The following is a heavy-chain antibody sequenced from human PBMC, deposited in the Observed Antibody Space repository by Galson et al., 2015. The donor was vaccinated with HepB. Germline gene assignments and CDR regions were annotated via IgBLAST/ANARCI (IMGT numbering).Heavy chain of an antibody. V-gene: IGHV1-18*01. D-gene: IGHD2-2*02. CDR3: ARDCNSRSCYNIY. CDR1: GYTFTSYG. CDR2: ISAYNGNT. Sequence: SVKVSCKASGYTFTSYGINWVRQAPGQGLEWMGWISAYNGNTNYAQKLQGRVTMTTDTSTSTAYLELRSLRSDDTAVYYCARDCNSRSCYNIYWGQGTLITASS. J-gene: IGHJ4*02.